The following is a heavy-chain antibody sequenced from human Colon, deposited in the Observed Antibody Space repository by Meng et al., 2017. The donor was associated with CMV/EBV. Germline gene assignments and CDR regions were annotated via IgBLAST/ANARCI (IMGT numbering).Heavy chain of an antibody. J-gene: IGHJ4*02. Sequence: GESLKISCAASGFTFRNYWMHWVRHSPGKGLMWVARINVDGSSTAYADSVKGRFTISRDNAENSVYLQMNSLRAEDTAVYYCASTGPLYGLYFCYWGQGTLVTVSS. CDR2: INVDGSST. V-gene: IGHV3-74*03. D-gene: IGHD2-8*01. CDR1: GFTFRNYW. CDR3: ASTGPLYGLYFCY.